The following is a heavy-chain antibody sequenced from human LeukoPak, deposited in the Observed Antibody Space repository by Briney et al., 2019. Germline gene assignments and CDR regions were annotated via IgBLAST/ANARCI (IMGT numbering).Heavy chain of an antibody. J-gene: IGHJ4*02. CDR1: GYTFTSYD. CDR2: MNPNSGNT. Sequence: ASVKVSCKASGYTFTSYDINWVRQATGQGLEWMGWMNPNSGNTGYAQKFQGRVTITRNTSISTAYMELSSLRSEDTAVYYCARGFTMVRGVPGYRGQGTLVTVSS. CDR3: ARGFTMVRGVPGY. D-gene: IGHD3-10*01. V-gene: IGHV1-8*03.